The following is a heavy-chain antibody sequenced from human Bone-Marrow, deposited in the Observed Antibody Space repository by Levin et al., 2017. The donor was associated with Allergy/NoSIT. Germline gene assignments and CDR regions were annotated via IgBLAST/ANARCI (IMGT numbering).Heavy chain of an antibody. CDR2: INAGNGNT. Sequence: GESLKISCKASGYTFTSYAMHWVRQAPGQRLEWMGWINAGNGNTTYSQKFQGRVTITRDTSASTAYMELSSLRSEDTAVYYCARDKFNNGMTINYFDYWGQGTLVTVSS. D-gene: IGHD3-10*01. CDR1: GYTFTSYA. CDR3: ARDKFNNGMTINYFDY. J-gene: IGHJ4*02. V-gene: IGHV1-3*01.